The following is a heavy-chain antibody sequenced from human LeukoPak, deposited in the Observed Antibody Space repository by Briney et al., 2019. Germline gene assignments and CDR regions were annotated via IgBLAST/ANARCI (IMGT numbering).Heavy chain of an antibody. Sequence: MTSETLSLTCTVPSGSISSYYWSWIRQTPGKGLEWIGYVYYSGSANYNPSLKSRVTISVDTSKNQFSLKLSSVTAADTAVYYCARHEKLGQFDYWGRGTLVSVSS. D-gene: IGHD3-10*01. V-gene: IGHV4-59*08. CDR2: VYYSGSA. CDR1: SGSISSYY. J-gene: IGHJ4*02. CDR3: ARHEKLGQFDY.